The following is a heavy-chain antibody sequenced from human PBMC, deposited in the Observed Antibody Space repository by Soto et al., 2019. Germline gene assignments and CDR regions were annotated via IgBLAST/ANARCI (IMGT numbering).Heavy chain of an antibody. CDR2: IIPIFGTA. CDR1: GGTFSSYA. V-gene: IGHV1-69*13. D-gene: IGHD3-3*01. CDR3: ARFGDPPYDDCGGGQFTGSAS. J-gene: IGHJ5*02. Sequence: SVKVSCKASGGTFSSYAISWVRQAPGQGLEWMGGIIPIFGTANYAQKFQGRVTITADESTSTAYMELSSLRSEDTAVYYCARFGDPPYDDCGGGQFTGSASWGKGSRVTVSS.